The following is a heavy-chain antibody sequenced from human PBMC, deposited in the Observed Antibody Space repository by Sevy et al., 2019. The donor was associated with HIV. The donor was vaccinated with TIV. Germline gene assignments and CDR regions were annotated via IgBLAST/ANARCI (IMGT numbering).Heavy chain of an antibody. J-gene: IGHJ6*02. CDR2: IKLDGSEK. V-gene: IGHV3-7*03. D-gene: IGHD2-2*01. Sequence: GGSLRLSSAASGFTFSSYWMSWVRQAPGKGLEWVANIKLDGSEKYYVDSVKGRFTISRDNPKNSLYLQMNSLRAEDTAVYYCARDCSSTSCLWGMDVWGQGTTVTVSS. CDR3: ARDCSSTSCLWGMDV. CDR1: GFTFSSYW.